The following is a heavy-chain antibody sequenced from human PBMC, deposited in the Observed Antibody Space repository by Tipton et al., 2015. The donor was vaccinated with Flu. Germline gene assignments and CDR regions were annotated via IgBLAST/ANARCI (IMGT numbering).Heavy chain of an antibody. V-gene: IGHV3-30*18. CDR1: GFTFRSHA. CDR2: ISYDGSNK. J-gene: IGHJ6*02. CDR3: AEDNAWELDYYYGMDV. Sequence: SLRLSCAASGFTFRSHAMHWVRQAPGKGLEWVAVISYDGSNKNYVDSVKGRFTISRDNSKNTLYLQMNSLRAEDTAVYYCAEDNAWELDYYYGMDVWGQGTTVTVSS. D-gene: IGHD3-10*01.